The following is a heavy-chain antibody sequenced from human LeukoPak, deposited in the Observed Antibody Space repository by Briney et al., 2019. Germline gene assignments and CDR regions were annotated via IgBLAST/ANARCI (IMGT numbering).Heavy chain of an antibody. CDR3: ARDGEDV. Sequence: GASLGLSCAASGFTFSSYGMHWVRQAPGKGLEWVAFIRFDGSNKYYADSVKGRFTISRDNSKNTLYLQMNSLRAEDTAVYYCARDGEDVWGKGTTVTVSS. J-gene: IGHJ6*04. CDR2: IRFDGSNK. D-gene: IGHD7-27*01. V-gene: IGHV3-30*02. CDR1: GFTFSSYG.